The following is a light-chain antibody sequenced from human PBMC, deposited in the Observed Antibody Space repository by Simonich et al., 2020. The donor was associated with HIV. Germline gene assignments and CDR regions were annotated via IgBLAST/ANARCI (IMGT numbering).Light chain of an antibody. CDR2: DVI. J-gene: IGLJ3*02. Sequence: QSALTQPASVSGSPGQSITISCTGTSSDVGGYRYVSWYQQHPGKAPKLIIYDVIGRPSGVSNRFSASKSGNTASLTISGLQAEDEADYYCSSYTTSSTWVFGGGTKLTVL. CDR1: SSDVGGYRY. V-gene: IGLV2-14*01. CDR3: SSYTTSSTWV.